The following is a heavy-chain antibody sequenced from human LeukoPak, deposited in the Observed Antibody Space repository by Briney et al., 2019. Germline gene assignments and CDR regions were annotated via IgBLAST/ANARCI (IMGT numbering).Heavy chain of an antibody. CDR2: IWYDGSNK. Sequence: GGSLRLSCAASGFTFSSYGMHWVRQAPGKGLEWVAVIWYDGSNKYYADSVKGRFTISRDNSKNTLYLQMNSLRAEDTAVSYCAKDRMATITGFDYWGQGTLVTVSS. D-gene: IGHD5-24*01. CDR1: GFTFSSYG. V-gene: IGHV3-33*06. J-gene: IGHJ4*02. CDR3: AKDRMATITGFDY.